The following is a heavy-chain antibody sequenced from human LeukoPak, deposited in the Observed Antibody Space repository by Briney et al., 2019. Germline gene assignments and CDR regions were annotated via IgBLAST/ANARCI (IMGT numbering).Heavy chain of an antibody. CDR3: AKMAQWLVLLAYLDY. V-gene: IGHV3-53*01. D-gene: IGHD6-19*01. J-gene: IGHJ4*02. CDR1: GFTVSSNY. CDR2: IYSGGST. Sequence: GGSLRLSCAASGFTVSSNYMSWVRQAPGKGLEWVSVIYSGGSTYYADSVKGRFTISRDNSKNTLYLQMNSLRAEDTAVYYCAKMAQWLVLLAYLDYWGQGTLVTVSS.